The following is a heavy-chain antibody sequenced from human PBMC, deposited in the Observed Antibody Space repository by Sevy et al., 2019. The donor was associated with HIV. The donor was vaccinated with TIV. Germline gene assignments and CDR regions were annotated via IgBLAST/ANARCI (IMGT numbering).Heavy chain of an antibody. CDR3: VIEIESGGANF. J-gene: IGHJ1*01. V-gene: IGHV3-9*01. CDR2: MTMYSGSE. Sequence: GGSLRLSCTASGLILRDRAMHWVRQTPGKGLEWVSGMTMYSGSEDYAEFVKGRCTSSRDNAKNSLNLQMDSLTLEDTALYYCVIEIESGGANFWGQGTLVTVSS. D-gene: IGHD2-21*01. CDR1: GLILRDRA.